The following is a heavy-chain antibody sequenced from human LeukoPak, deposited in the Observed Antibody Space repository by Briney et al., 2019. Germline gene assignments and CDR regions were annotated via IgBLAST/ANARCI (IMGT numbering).Heavy chain of an antibody. Sequence: SETLSLTCAVYGGSFSGYYWSWIRQPPGKGLEWIGEINYSGNTNYNPSLKSRVTISVDTSENQFSLKLSSVTAADTAVYYCARGTLRTSYYYYGMDVWGQGTTVTVSS. CDR1: GGSFSGYY. CDR2: INYSGNT. J-gene: IGHJ6*02. CDR3: ARGTLRTSYYYYGMDV. D-gene: IGHD3-16*01. V-gene: IGHV4-34*01.